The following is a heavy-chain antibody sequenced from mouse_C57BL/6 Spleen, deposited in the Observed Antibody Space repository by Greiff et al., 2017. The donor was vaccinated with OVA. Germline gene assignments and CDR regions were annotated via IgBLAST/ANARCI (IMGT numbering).Heavy chain of an antibody. CDR3: ARDRGYFDY. CDR1: GYSITSGYY. Sequence: ESGPGLVKPSQSLSLTCSVTGYSITSGYYWNWIRQFPGNKLEWMGYISYDGSNNYNPSLKNRISITRDTSKNQFFLKLNSVTTEDTATYYCARDRGYFDYWGQGTTLTVSS. V-gene: IGHV3-6*01. D-gene: IGHD3-1*01. CDR2: ISYDGSN. J-gene: IGHJ2*01.